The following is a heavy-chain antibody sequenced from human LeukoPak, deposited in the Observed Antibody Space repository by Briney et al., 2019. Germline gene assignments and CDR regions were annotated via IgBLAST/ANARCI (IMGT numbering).Heavy chain of an antibody. CDR3: ARAYQPLGGLSFPDS. Sequence: ASVKVSCKASGYTFTSYAMNWVRQAPGQGLEWRGWINTNTGNPTYAQGFTGRFVFSLDTSVTTAYLQISSLKAEDTAVYYCARAYQPLGGLSFPDSWGQGTLVTVSS. CDR1: GYTFTSYA. V-gene: IGHV7-4-1*02. CDR2: INTNTGNP. J-gene: IGHJ5*01. D-gene: IGHD3-16*01.